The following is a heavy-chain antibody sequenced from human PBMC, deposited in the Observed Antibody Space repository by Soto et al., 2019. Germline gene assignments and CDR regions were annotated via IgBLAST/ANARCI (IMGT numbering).Heavy chain of an antibody. V-gene: IGHV4-4*02. D-gene: IGHD3-3*01. CDR1: SGSISSSNW. Sequence: QVQLQESGPGLVKPSGTLSLTCAVSSGSISSSNWWSWVRQPPGKGLEWIGDIYHSGSTNYNPSLKSRVTLAVDKSKNQCYLKLSSVTAADTAVNYWARVVYYDFRSGYYGLFDFWGQGTMVTVSS. J-gene: IGHJ4*02. CDR2: IYHSGST. CDR3: ARVVYYDFRSGYYGLFDF.